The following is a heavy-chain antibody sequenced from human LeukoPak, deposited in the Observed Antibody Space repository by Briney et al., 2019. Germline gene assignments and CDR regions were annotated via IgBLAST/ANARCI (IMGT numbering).Heavy chain of an antibody. CDR2: ISYDGSNK. CDR3: AKEGTVYSSGWLGY. Sequence: GGSLRLSCAASGFTFSSYAMHWVRQAPGKGLEWVAVISYDGSNKYYADSVKGRFTISRDNSKNTLYLQMNSLRAEDTALYYCAKEGTVYSSGWLGYWGQGTLVTVSS. J-gene: IGHJ4*02. D-gene: IGHD6-19*01. V-gene: IGHV3-30*04. CDR1: GFTFSSYA.